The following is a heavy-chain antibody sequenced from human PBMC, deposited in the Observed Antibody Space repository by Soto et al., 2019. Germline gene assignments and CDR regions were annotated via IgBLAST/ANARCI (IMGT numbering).Heavy chain of an antibody. CDR1: GGTFSSYA. J-gene: IGHJ6*02. D-gene: IGHD3-3*01. CDR3: ARLHYDFWSGPVPYYYYYGMDV. CDR2: IIPIFGTA. Sequence: SVKVSCKASGGTFSSYAISWVRQAPGQGLEWMGGIIPIFGTANYAQKFQGRVTITADESTSTAYMELSSLRSEDTAVYYCARLHYDFWSGPVPYYYYYGMDVWGQGTTVTVSS. V-gene: IGHV1-69*13.